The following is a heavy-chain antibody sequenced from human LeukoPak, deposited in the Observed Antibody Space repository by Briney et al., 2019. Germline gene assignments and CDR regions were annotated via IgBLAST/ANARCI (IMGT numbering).Heavy chain of an antibody. V-gene: IGHV3-30*18. CDR2: ISYDGSNK. Sequence: GGSLRLSCAASGFTFSSYGMHWVRQAPGKGLELVAVISYDGSNKYYADSVKGRFTISRDNSKNTLYLQMNSPRAEDTAVYYCAKDQGSGWYAHPFDYWGQGTLVTVSS. D-gene: IGHD6-19*01. CDR1: GFTFSSYG. CDR3: AKDQGSGWYAHPFDY. J-gene: IGHJ4*02.